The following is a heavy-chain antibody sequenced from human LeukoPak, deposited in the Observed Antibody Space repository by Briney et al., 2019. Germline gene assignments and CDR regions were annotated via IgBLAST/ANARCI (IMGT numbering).Heavy chain of an antibody. CDR1: GFSFDDYA. J-gene: IGHJ4*02. V-gene: IGHV3-9*01. Sequence: PGGSLRVSCAASGFSFDDYAMHWVRQAPGKGLECVSGISSNSGNIGYADSVKGRFTISRDNAKNYLYLQMSSLSTEDTALYYCGKDIFASDYYDSGGYTLDYWGQGTLVTVSS. CDR2: ISSNSGNI. D-gene: IGHD3-22*01. CDR3: GKDIFASDYYDSGGYTLDY.